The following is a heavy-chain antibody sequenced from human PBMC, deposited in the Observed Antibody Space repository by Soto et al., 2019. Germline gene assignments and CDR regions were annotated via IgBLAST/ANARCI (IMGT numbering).Heavy chain of an antibody. CDR1: GYTLTELS. CDR2: FDPEDGET. CDR3: ATLTLGYCSGGSCYSSGWFDP. V-gene: IGHV1-24*01. J-gene: IGHJ5*02. Sequence: ASVKVSCKVSGYTLTELSMHWVRQAPGKGLEWMGGFDPEDGETIYAQRFQGRVTMTEDTSTDTAYMELSSLRSEDTAVYYCATLTLGYCSGGSCYSSGWFDPWGQGTRVTVAS. D-gene: IGHD2-15*01.